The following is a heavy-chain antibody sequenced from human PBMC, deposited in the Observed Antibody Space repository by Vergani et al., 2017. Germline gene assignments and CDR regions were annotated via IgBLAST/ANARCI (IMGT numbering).Heavy chain of an antibody. Sequence: QVQLVQSGAEVKKPGASVKVSCKASGYIFTSYAMHWLRHAPGQRLEWMGWINAGNGNTKYSQKFQGRATITRDTSASTAYMELSSLRYEDTAVYYCAKGGAGYYDVMDVWGEGTTVTVSS. CDR2: INAGNGNT. V-gene: IGHV1-3*01. CDR3: AKGGAGYYDVMDV. J-gene: IGHJ6*04. D-gene: IGHD4/OR15-4a*01. CDR1: GYIFTSYA.